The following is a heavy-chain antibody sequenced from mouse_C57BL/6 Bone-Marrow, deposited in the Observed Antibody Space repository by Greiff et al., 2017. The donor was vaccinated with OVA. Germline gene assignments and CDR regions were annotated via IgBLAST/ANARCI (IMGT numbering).Heavy chain of an antibody. Sequence: QVHLPQSGPGLVPPSPRLSIPCTVSGFSFTRSGVHWVRQSPGQGLEWLGVIWRGGSTDYNAAFISSLSISKDNSKSQVFFKMNSLQADDTAIYYCARSLIGNYNLFAYWGQGTLVTVSA. J-gene: IGHJ3*01. V-gene: IGHV2-2*01. CDR3: ARSLIGNYNLFAY. CDR2: IWRGGST. CDR1: GFSFTRSG. D-gene: IGHD2-1*01.